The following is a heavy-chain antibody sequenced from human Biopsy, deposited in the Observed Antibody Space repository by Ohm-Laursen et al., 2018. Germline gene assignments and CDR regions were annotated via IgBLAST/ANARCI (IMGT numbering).Heavy chain of an antibody. Sequence: TLSLTCTVSGGSISSETNYWGWIRQPPGKGLEWIGSIFYGGITYYNPSLKSRVTISKDTSKNQFSLQVNSVTAADTAVYYFARTPRDSFWSGSYKRGLWFDPWGQGTLVIVSS. CDR2: IFYGGIT. CDR3: ARTPRDSFWSGSYKRGLWFDP. D-gene: IGHD3-3*01. J-gene: IGHJ5*02. CDR1: GGSISSETNY. V-gene: IGHV4-39*07.